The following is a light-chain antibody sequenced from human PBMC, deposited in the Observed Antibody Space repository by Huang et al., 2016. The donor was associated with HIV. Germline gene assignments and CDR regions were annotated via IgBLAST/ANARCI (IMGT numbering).Light chain of an antibody. Sequence: ETVLTQSPGILSLSPGERATLSCRASQRVSTDYLAWYQQKPGQAPRLLIHGATVRATGIPDRFSGSGSGTDFTVTINRLEPEDFALYDCQQYGNSPLTFGGGTEVEIK. J-gene: IGKJ4*01. CDR3: QQYGNSPLT. V-gene: IGKV3-20*01. CDR2: GAT. CDR1: QRVSTDY.